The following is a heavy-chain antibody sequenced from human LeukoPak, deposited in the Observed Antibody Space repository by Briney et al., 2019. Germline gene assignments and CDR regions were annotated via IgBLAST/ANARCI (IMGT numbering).Heavy chain of an antibody. D-gene: IGHD3-22*01. CDR3: ARDLREDPYYYDSSGYYGYFDY. CDR1: GFTFSSYA. V-gene: IGHV3-30*04. CDR2: ISYDGSNK. Sequence: GGSLRLSCAASGFTFSSYAMHWVRQAPGKGLEWVAVISYDGSNKYYADSVKGRFTISRDNSKNTLYLQMNSLRAEDTAVYYCARDLREDPYYYDSSGYYGYFDYWGQGTLVTVSS. J-gene: IGHJ4*02.